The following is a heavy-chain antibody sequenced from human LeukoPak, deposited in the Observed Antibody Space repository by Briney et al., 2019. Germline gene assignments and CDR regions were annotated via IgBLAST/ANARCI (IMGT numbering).Heavy chain of an antibody. CDR1: GGSISSYY. Sequence: SETLSLTCTVSGGSISSYYWSWIRQPPGKGLEWIGYIYYSGSTNYNPSLKSRVTISVDTSKNQFSLKLSSVTAADTAVYYCAREASYCSGGSCYSRYYYGMDVWGQGTTATVSS. D-gene: IGHD2-15*01. J-gene: IGHJ6*02. V-gene: IGHV4-59*01. CDR2: IYYSGST. CDR3: AREASYCSGGSCYSRYYYGMDV.